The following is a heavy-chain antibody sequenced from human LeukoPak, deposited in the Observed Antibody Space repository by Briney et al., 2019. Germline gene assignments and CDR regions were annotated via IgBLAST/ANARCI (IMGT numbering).Heavy chain of an antibody. J-gene: IGHJ4*02. V-gene: IGHV1-69*04. CDR3: ARESFRGYYYDSSGYLYGYYFDY. CDR2: IIPILGIA. CDR1: GGTFSSYA. D-gene: IGHD3-22*01. Sequence: SVKVSCKASGGTFSSYAISWVRQAPGQGLEWMGRIIPILGIANYAQKFQGRVTITADKSTSTAYMELSSLRSEDTAVYYCARESFRGYYYDSSGYLYGYYFDYWGQGTLVTVSS.